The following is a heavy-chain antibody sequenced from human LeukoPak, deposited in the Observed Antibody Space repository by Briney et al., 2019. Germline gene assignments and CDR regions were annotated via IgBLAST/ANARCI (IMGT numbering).Heavy chain of an antibody. V-gene: IGHV1-69*13. Sequence: ASVKVSCKASGGTFSSYAISWVRQAPGQGLEWMGGIIPIFGTANYAQKFQGRVTITADESTSTAYMELSSLRSEDTAVYYCARGMGNYYDSSGSSSDVWGQGTTVTVSS. CDR3: ARGMGNYYDSSGSSSDV. CDR2: IIPIFGTA. CDR1: GGTFSSYA. J-gene: IGHJ6*02. D-gene: IGHD3-22*01.